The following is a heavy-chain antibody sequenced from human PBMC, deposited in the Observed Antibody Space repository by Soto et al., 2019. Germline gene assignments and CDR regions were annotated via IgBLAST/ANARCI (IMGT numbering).Heavy chain of an antibody. J-gene: IGHJ4*02. Sequence: QVQLQESGPGLVKPSETLSLTCTVSGGSISSYYWSRIRQPPGKGLEWIGYIYYSGSTNYNPSLKSRVTLSVDTSKNQFSLKLSSVTAADTAVYYCARVRGRTLYYFDYWGQGTLVTVSS. CDR3: ARVRGRTLYYFDY. CDR2: IYYSGST. D-gene: IGHD2-15*01. V-gene: IGHV4-59*01. CDR1: GGSISSYY.